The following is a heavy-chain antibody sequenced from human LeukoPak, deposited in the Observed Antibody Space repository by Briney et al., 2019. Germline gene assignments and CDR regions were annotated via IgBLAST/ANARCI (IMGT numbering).Heavy chain of an antibody. CDR2: INHTGST. J-gene: IGHJ4*02. D-gene: IGHD6-6*01. CDR1: GGSFSGYY. Sequence: SETLSLTCAVYGGSFSGYYWSWIRQPPGKGLEWIGQINHTGSTNYNPSLKSRVSISVDTSKNQFSLKLSSVAAADTAVYYCASSYSSSSRIEYYFDYWGQGTLVTVSS. CDR3: ASSYSSSSRIEYYFDY. V-gene: IGHV4-34*01.